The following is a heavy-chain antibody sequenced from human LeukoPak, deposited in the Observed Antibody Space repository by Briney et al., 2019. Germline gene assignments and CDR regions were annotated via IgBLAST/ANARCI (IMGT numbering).Heavy chain of an antibody. CDR1: GGSISSSSYY. Sequence: PSETLSLTCTVSGGSISSSSYYWGWIRQPPGKGLEWIGRIYYSGSTYYNPSLKSRVTISVDTSKNQFSLKLSSVTAADTAVYYCARGIMITFGGVIPPDYWGQGTLVTVSS. J-gene: IGHJ4*02. CDR3: ARGIMITFGGVIPPDY. D-gene: IGHD3-16*02. V-gene: IGHV4-39*07. CDR2: IYYSGST.